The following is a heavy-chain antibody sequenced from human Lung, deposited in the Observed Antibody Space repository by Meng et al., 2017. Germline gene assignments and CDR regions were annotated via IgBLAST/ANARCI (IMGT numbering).Heavy chain of an antibody. Sequence: HLLQCRPQGRKPGASRRVSCQASVYSFTTSGITWVRQAPGKGLEWMGWTSTYSSNRNYAQRLQGRVTMTKDTSTTTAYMEMRSLTVDDTAVYYCARGRHCSSTTCYLYDSWGQGTLVTVSS. CDR3: ARGRHCSSTTCYLYDS. CDR2: TSTYSSNR. CDR1: VYSFTTSG. D-gene: IGHD2-2*01. J-gene: IGHJ4*02. V-gene: IGHV1-18*01.